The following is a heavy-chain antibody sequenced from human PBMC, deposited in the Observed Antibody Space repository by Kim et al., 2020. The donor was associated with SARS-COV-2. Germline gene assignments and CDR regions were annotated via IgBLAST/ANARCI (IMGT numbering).Heavy chain of an antibody. CDR3: ARDSPRSDWYGRGDY. J-gene: IGHJ4*02. CDR2: LKQDGSEK. D-gene: IGHD3-9*01. CDR1: GFTFSSYW. V-gene: IGHV3-7*01. Sequence: GGSLRLSCAASGFTFSSYWMSWVRQAPGKGLEWVAILKQDGSEKYYVDSVKGRFTISRDNAKNSLSLQMNSLRAEDTAVYYCARDSPRSDWYGRGDYWGQGTLVTVSS.